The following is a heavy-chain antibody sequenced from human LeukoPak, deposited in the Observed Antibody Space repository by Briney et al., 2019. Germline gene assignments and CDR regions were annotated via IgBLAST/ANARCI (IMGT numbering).Heavy chain of an antibody. CDR1: GFTFSTYA. CDR2: ISGSGEGT. D-gene: IGHD3-3*01. CDR3: AKDAKRNYDFWDRFDY. J-gene: IGHJ4*02. V-gene: IGHV3-23*01. Sequence: GGSLRLSCAASGFTFSTYAMSWVRQAPGKGLEWVSAISGSGEGTYCAGSVKGRFTISRDNSKNTLYLQMNSLRADDTALYYCAKDAKRNYDFWDRFDYWGQGALVTVSS.